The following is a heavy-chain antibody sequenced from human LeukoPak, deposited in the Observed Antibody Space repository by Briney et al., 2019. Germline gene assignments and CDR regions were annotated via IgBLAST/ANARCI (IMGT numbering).Heavy chain of an antibody. J-gene: IGHJ4*02. CDR2: IDYSGST. D-gene: IGHD1-26*01. CDR1: GGSLSSYY. V-gene: IGHV4-59*08. CDR3: ARLIVGATFDS. Sequence: PSETLSLTCSVSGGSLSSYYRSWIRQPPGKGLEWIGFIDYSGSTNYSPSLKSRLTISVDTSKNQFSLKLSSVTAADTAVYYCARLIVGATFDSWGQGTVVTVSS.